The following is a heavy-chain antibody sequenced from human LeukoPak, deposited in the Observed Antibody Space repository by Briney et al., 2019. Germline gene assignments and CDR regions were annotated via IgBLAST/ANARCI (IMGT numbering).Heavy chain of an antibody. CDR2: ISGSGGST. CDR3: AKSRGYWIWFGEPGEY. D-gene: IGHD3-10*01. CDR1: GFTFSSYA. Sequence: PGGSLRLSCAASGFTFSSYAMSWVRQAPGKGLEWVSAISGSGGSTYYADSVKGRFTISRDNSKNTLYLQMNSLRAEDTAVYYCAKSRGYWIWFGEPGEYWGQGTLVTVSS. J-gene: IGHJ4*02. V-gene: IGHV3-23*01.